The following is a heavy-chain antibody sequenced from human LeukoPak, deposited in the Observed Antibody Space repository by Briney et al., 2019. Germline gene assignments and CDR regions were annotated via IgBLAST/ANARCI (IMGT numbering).Heavy chain of an antibody. D-gene: IGHD3-9*01. Sequence: GGSLRLSCAASGFTFSDYYMSWIRQAPGKGLEWVSYISSSGSTIYYADSVKGRFTISRDNANNTLYLQMNSLRAEETAVYYCARGYDILTGYPYYYYYGMDVWGQGTTVTVSS. CDR3: ARGYDILTGYPYYYYYGMDV. J-gene: IGHJ6*02. CDR2: ISSSGSTI. V-gene: IGHV3-11*01. CDR1: GFTFSDYY.